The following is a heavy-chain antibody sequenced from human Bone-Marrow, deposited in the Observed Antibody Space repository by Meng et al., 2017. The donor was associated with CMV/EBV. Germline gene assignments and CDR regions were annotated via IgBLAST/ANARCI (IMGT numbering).Heavy chain of an antibody. CDR3: VRGDWGGNRFFYGMDV. V-gene: IGHV3-20*04. CDR1: GVNFDEYG. D-gene: IGHD4-23*01. CDR2: INWNGGVT. Sequence: GGSLRLCCAATGVNFDEYGLSWVRQGPGKGLEWVSGINWNGGVTIDIDSVQGRFTMSRDNARNSQYLQLNSLRAEDTAFYYCVRGDWGGNRFFYGMDVWGRGTSVTVSS. J-gene: IGHJ6*02.